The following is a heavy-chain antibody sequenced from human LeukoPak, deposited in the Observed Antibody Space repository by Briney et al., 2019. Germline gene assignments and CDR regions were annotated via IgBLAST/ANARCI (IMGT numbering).Heavy chain of an antibody. Sequence: GGSLRLSCAASGFTFSSYAMHWVRQAPGKGLEWVAVISYDGSNKYYADSVKGRFTISRDNSKNTLYLQMNSLRAEDTAVYYCARGGGYYYMDVWGKGTTVTVSS. CDR1: GFTFSSYA. CDR3: ARGGGYYYMDV. D-gene: IGHD3-16*01. CDR2: ISYDGSNK. V-gene: IGHV3-30*04. J-gene: IGHJ6*03.